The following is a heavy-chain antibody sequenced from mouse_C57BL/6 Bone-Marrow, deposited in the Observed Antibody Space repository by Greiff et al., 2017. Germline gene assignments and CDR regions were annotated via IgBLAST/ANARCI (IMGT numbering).Heavy chain of an antibody. J-gene: IGHJ2*01. CDR3: ASRRKGGYFDY. CDR1: GYTFTSYW. Sequence: QVQLKQPGAELVRPGSSVKLSCKASGYTFTSYWMHWVKQRPIQGLEWIGNIDPSDSETHYNQKFKDKATLTVDKSSSTAYMQLSSLTSEDSAVYYCASRRKGGYFDYWGQGTTLTVSS. CDR2: IDPSDSET. V-gene: IGHV1-52*01.